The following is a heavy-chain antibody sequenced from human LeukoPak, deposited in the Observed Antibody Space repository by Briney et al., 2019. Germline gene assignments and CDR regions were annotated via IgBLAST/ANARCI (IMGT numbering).Heavy chain of an antibody. CDR3: ARRISTMVRGVLKYYYYYYMDV. CDR1: GGSISSGTW. V-gene: IGHV4-4*02. J-gene: IGHJ6*03. D-gene: IGHD3-10*01. Sequence: PSETLSLTCAVSGGSISSGTWWSWVRQPPGKGLEWIGEIYHSGSTNNNPSLKSRVTISVDTSKNQFSLKLSSVTAADTAVYYCARRISTMVRGVLKYYYYYYMDVWGKGTTVTISS. CDR2: IYHSGST.